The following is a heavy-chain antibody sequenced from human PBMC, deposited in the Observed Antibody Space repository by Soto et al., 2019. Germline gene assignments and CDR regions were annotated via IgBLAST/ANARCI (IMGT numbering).Heavy chain of an antibody. CDR1: GASVSSASYS. J-gene: IGHJ5*02. V-gene: IGHV4-30-2*01. CDR2: IFHGGST. CDR3: ARGRVVVPAAVMFNCLDP. D-gene: IGHD2-2*01. Sequence: PSETLSLTCTVSGASVSSASYSWNWIRQPPGKGLEWIGYIFHGGSTYYNPSLRSRVTISVDRSRTQFSLKMSSVTAADTAVYYCARGRVVVPAAVMFNCLDPWGQGALVTVSS.